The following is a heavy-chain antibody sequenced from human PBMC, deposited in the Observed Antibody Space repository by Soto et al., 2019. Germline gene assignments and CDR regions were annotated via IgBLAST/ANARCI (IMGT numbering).Heavy chain of an antibody. CDR3: ARAWYCSSTSCDAFDI. V-gene: IGHV1-2*04. CDR2: INPNSGGT. Sequence: ASVKVSCKASGYTFTGYYMHWVRQAPGQGLEWMGWINPNSGGTNYAQKFQGWVTMTRDTSISTAYMELSRLRSDDTAVYYCARAWYCSSTSCDAFDIWGQGTMVTVSS. J-gene: IGHJ3*02. D-gene: IGHD2-2*01. CDR1: GYTFTGYY.